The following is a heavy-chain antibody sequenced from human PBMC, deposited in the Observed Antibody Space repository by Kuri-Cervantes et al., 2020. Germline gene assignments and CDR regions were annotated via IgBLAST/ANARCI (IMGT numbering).Heavy chain of an antibody. CDR2: ISYDGSNK. V-gene: IGHV3-30*03. D-gene: IGHD6-6*01. CDR3: ARDWEAARVFDY. CDR1: GFTFSGYG. Sequence: GESLKISCAASGFTFSGYGMHWVRQAPGKGLEWVAVISYDGSNKYYADSVKGRFTISRDNAKNSLYLQMNSLRDEDTAVYYCARDWEAARVFDYWGQGTLVTVSS. J-gene: IGHJ4*02.